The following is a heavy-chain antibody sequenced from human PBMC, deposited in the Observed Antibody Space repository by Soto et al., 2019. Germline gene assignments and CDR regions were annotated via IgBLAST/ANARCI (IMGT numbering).Heavy chain of an antibody. CDR2: MSGSGGRP. J-gene: IGHJ4*02. CDR1: GFTFSSYA. V-gene: IGHV3-23*01. D-gene: IGHD2-21*02. CDR3: EKLGTAYCGGDCRFDY. Sequence: GGSLRLSCAASGFTFSSYAMSWVRQAPGKGLEWVSDMSGSGGRPYYADSVKGRFTISRDNSKNTLYLQMNSLRAEVSAVYYCEKLGTAYCGGDCRFDYWGQGTLVTVSS.